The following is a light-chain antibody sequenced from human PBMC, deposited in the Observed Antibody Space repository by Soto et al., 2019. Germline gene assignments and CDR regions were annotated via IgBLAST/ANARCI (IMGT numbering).Light chain of an antibody. CDR2: DVN. J-gene: IGLJ1*01. CDR3: CSYGGSFYV. CDR1: SSDVGGYNY. V-gene: IGLV2-11*01. Sequence: LKKAQSVSGSHGEAVAIFSSGNSSDVGGYNYVSWYQQHPGKAPKLIIFDVNKRPSGVPDRFSGSKSGSTASLTISGLQAEDEADYYCCSYGGSFYVVGTGTKVTVL.